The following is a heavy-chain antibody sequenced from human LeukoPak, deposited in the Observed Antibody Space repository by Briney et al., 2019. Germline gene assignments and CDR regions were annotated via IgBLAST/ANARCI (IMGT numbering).Heavy chain of an antibody. CDR3: AKDRGRRVVVIFDY. Sequence: GGSLRLSCAASGFTFSSYAMSWVRQAPGKGLEWVSGISGGGGSTYYADSVKGRFTSSRDNSRNTLYLQMNSLRAEDTAVYYCAKDRGRRVVVIFDYWGQGTLVTVSS. D-gene: IGHD3-22*01. CDR1: GFTFSSYA. J-gene: IGHJ4*02. V-gene: IGHV3-23*01. CDR2: ISGGGGST.